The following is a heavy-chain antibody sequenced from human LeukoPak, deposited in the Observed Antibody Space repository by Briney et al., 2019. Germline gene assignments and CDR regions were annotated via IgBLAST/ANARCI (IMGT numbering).Heavy chain of an antibody. V-gene: IGHV3-21*01. CDR3: ARDKYGSGSYPSH. D-gene: IGHD3-10*01. J-gene: IGHJ4*02. CDR1: GFTFSSYS. Sequence: KPGGSLRLSCAASGFTFSSYSMNWVRQAPGKGLEWVSSISSSSNYIYYADSVKGRFTISRDNAKNSLYLQMNSLRAEDTAVYYCARDKYGSGSYPSHWGQGTLVTVSS. CDR2: ISSSSNYI.